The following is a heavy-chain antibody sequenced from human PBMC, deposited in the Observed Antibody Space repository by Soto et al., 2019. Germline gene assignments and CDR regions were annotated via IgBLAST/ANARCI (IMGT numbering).Heavy chain of an antibody. CDR3: AWLRSTFDY. CDR1: GGSISSSSYY. Sequence: QLQLQESGPGLVKPSETLSLTCTVSGGSISSSSYYWGWIRQPPGKGLEWIGSIYYSGSTYYNPSLRGRVTISVDTSKNQFSLTLSSVTAADTAVYSCAWLRSTFDYWGQGTLVTVSS. CDR2: IYYSGST. D-gene: IGHD5-12*01. J-gene: IGHJ4*02. V-gene: IGHV4-39*01.